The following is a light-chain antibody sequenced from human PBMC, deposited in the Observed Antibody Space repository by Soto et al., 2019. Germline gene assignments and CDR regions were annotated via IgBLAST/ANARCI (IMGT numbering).Light chain of an antibody. V-gene: IGLV2-14*01. J-gene: IGLJ1*01. Sequence: HSVLTQPASVSGSPGQSISISCAGTSSDVGGYNHVSWYQQQSGKAPKLMIHEVSNRPSGVSNRFSGSKSGNTASLTISGLQAEDEADYYCSSYTSSRAYVFGIGTKV. CDR3: SSYTSSRAYV. CDR2: EVS. CDR1: SSDVGGYNH.